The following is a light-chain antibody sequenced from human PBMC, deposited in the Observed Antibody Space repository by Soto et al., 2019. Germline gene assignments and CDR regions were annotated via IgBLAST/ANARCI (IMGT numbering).Light chain of an antibody. CDR2: AAS. Sequence: DIQMTQYTSSLCASVEERRSITSRASQSISSYLNWYQQKPGKAPKLLIYAASSLQSGVPSRFSGSGSGTDFTLTISSLQPEDFATYYWQQSYSTPWTIGQGTKVDIK. V-gene: IGKV1-39*01. J-gene: IGKJ1*01. CDR3: QQSYSTPWT. CDR1: QSISSY.